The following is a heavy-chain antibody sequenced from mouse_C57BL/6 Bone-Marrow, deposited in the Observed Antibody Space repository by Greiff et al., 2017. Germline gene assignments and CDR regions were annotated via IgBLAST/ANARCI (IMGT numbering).Heavy chain of an antibody. CDR3: ARDGVCYDYDGGYYYAMDY. D-gene: IGHD2-4*01. J-gene: IGHJ4*01. V-gene: IGHV5-4*01. CDR2: ISDGGSYT. CDR1: GFTFSSYA. Sequence: EVKLVESGGGLVKPGGSLKLSCAASGFTFSSYAMSWVRQTPEKRLEWVATISDGGSYTYYPDNVKGRFTISRDNAQNTLYLQMSHLKSEDTAMYYCARDGVCYDYDGGYYYAMDYWGQGTSVTVSS.